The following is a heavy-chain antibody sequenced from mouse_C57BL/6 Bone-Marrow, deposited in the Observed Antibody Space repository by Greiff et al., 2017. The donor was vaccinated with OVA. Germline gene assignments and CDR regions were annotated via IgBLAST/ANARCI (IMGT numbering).Heavy chain of an antibody. D-gene: IGHD2-3*01. CDR1: GYTFTDYN. CDR2: INPNNGGT. J-gene: IGHJ3*01. V-gene: IGHV1-22*01. Sequence: EVQLQQSGPELVKPGASVKMSCKASGYTFTDYNMHWVKQSPGKSLEWIGYINPNNGGTSYNQKFKGKATLTVNKSSSTAYMELRSLTSEDSAVYYCARVGIYDGYYGWFAYWGQGTLVTVSA. CDR3: ARVGIYDGYYGWFAY.